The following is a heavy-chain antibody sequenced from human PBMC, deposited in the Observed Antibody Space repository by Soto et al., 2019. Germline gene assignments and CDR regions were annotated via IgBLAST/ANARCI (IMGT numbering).Heavy chain of an antibody. Sequence: PSEILSLTCTVSGGSISSGGYYWSWIRQHPGKGLEWIGYIYYSGSTYYNPSLKSRVTISVDTSKNQFSLKLSSVTAADTAVYYCARSNGDYRYYCDYWGQRTLVTASS. CDR3: ARSNGDYRYYCDY. D-gene: IGHD4-17*01. V-gene: IGHV4-31*03. CDR1: GGSISSGGYY. CDR2: IYYSGST. J-gene: IGHJ4*02.